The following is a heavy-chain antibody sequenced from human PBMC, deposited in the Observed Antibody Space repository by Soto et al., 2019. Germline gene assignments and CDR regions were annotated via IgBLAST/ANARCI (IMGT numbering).Heavy chain of an antibody. CDR3: ARSSGGVFGIIIEGSNWLAP. CDR2: IFYSGST. J-gene: IGHJ5*02. V-gene: IGHV4-59*11. D-gene: IGHD3-16*02. Sequence: SETLSLTCTVSGGSISGHYWIWIRQSPGKGLEWIGYIFYSGSTNYNPSLKSRVTLSADTSKNQFSLRLSSVTAADTAVYYCARSSGGVFGIIIEGSNWLAPWGQGSLVTVSS. CDR1: GGSISGHY.